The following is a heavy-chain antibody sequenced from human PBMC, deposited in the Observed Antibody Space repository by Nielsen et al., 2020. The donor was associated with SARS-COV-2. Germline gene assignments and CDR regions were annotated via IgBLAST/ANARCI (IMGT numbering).Heavy chain of an antibody. CDR3: ARHGEKYYGSGRLPYYYYYYGMDV. CDR2: IYHSGST. Sequence: SETLSLTCTVSGYSISSGYYWGWIRPPPGKGLEWIGSIYHSGSTYYNPSLKSRVTISVDTSKNQFSLKLSSVTAADTAVYYCARHGEKYYGSGRLPYYYYYYGMDVWGQGTTVTVSS. V-gene: IGHV4-38-2*02. CDR1: GYSISSGYY. J-gene: IGHJ6*02. D-gene: IGHD3-10*01.